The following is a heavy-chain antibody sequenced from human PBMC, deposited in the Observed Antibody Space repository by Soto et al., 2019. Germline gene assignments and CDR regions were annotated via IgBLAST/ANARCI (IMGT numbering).Heavy chain of an antibody. V-gene: IGHV3-74*01. Sequence: VQLVESGGGLVRPGGSLRLSCAASGFTFSSYWMHWVRQVPGKGLVWVSRINEYGSVINYADSVKGRFTIFRDTSKTTLYLEMNSLRAEDAAVYYCTRDIGGRGAYWGQGTLVTVSS. CDR3: TRDIGGRGAY. CDR1: GFTFSSYW. J-gene: IGHJ4*02. CDR2: INEYGSVI. D-gene: IGHD3-16*01.